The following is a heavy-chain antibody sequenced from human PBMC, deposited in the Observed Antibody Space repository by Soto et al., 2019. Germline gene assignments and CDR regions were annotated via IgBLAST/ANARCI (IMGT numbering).Heavy chain of an antibody. D-gene: IGHD1-26*01. V-gene: IGHV1-18*01. Sequence: ASVKVSCTASGYTFTSYGISWVRQAPGQGLEWMGWISAYNGNTNYAQKLQGRVTMTTDTSTSTAYMELRSLRSDDTAVYYCARALAYYSGSYYAHFDYWGQGTLVTVSS. J-gene: IGHJ4*02. CDR2: ISAYNGNT. CDR3: ARALAYYSGSYYAHFDY. CDR1: GYTFTSYG.